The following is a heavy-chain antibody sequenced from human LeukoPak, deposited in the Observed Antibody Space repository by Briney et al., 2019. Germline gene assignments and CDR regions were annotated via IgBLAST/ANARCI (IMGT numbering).Heavy chain of an antibody. V-gene: IGHV1-2*02. CDR3: AREASSGPHGDY. CDR2: INPNSGGT. J-gene: IGHJ4*02. Sequence: ASVKVSCKASGYTFTSYGISWVRQAPGQGLEWMGWINPNSGGTNYAQKFQGRVTMTRDTSISTAYMELSRLRSDDTAVYYCAREASSGPHGDYWGQGTLVTVSS. CDR1: GYTFTSYG. D-gene: IGHD6-19*01.